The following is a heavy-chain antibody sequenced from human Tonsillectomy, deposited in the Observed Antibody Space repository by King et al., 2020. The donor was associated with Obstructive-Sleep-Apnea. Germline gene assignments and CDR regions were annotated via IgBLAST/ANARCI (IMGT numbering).Heavy chain of an antibody. CDR2: IIPIFGIA. J-gene: IGHJ6*02. V-gene: IGHV1-69*01. Sequence: QVQLVESGAEVKKPGSSVKVSCKASGGTFSSYAISWVRQAPGQGLEWMGGIIPIFGIANYAQKFQGRVTITADESTNTAYMELSSLSSEDTAVYYCARVCDMVVVPTAFDYYYYGMDVWGQGTTVTVSS. D-gene: IGHD2-2*01. CDR1: GGTFSSYA. CDR3: ARVCDMVVVPTAFDYYYYGMDV.